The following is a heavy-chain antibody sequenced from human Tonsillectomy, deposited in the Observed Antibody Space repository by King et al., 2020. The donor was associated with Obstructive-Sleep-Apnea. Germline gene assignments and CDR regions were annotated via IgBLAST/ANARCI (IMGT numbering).Heavy chain of an antibody. D-gene: IGHD3-22*01. CDR1: GYSFTSYW. CDR2: IYPGDSDT. V-gene: IGHV5-51*01. CDR3: ARGYYDSSGYYSLVDAFDI. Sequence: QLVQSGAEVKKPGESLKISCKGSGYSFTSYWIGWVRQMPGKGLEWMGIIYPGDSDTRYSPSFQGQVTISADKSISTAYLQWSSLKASDTAMYYCARGYYDSSGYYSLVDAFDIWGQGTMVTVSS. J-gene: IGHJ3*02.